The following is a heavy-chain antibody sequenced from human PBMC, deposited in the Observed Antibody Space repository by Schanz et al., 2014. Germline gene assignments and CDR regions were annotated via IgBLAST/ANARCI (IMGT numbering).Heavy chain of an antibody. V-gene: IGHV4-39*01. J-gene: IGHJ5*02. Sequence: QLQLQESGPGLVKPLETLSLTCTVSGGSISTSNHYWGWIRQPPGKGLEWIGSIYYSGNTYYNPSHRSRFPIPLNPSKNHFSRKLSSVTAADTAVYYCARQNLGYCSSTDCKNWFDPWGQGTLVTVSS. CDR2: IYYSGNT. D-gene: IGHD2-2*01. CDR1: GGSISTSNHY. CDR3: ARQNLGYCSSTDCKNWFDP.